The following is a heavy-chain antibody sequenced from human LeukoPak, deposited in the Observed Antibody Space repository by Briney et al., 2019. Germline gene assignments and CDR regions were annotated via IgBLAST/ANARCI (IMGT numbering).Heavy chain of an antibody. Sequence: KPSETLSLTCTVSGGSISSSSYYWSWIRQPPGKGLEWIGKINHSGSTNYNPSLKSRVTISVDTSKNQFSLKLSSVTAADTAVYYCARGTYYYGSGSYYNHYYYYMDVWGKGTTVTVSS. V-gene: IGHV4-39*07. D-gene: IGHD3-10*01. CDR1: GGSISSSSYY. CDR3: ARGTYYYGSGSYYNHYYYYMDV. CDR2: INHSGST. J-gene: IGHJ6*03.